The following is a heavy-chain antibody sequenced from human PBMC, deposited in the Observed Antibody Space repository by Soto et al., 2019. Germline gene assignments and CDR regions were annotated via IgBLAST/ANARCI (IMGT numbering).Heavy chain of an antibody. V-gene: IGHV4-30-2*01. Sequence: QLQLQESGSGLVKPSQTLSLTCAVSGGPISSGGYSWSWIRQPPGNGLEWIGYIYHSGSTYYNPTLQSRVTISVDRSTNQFSLKLASVTAADTAVYSCARGRSGSYYMPDYFDYWGQGTLVTVAS. CDR1: GGPISSGGYS. J-gene: IGHJ4*02. CDR2: IYHSGST. D-gene: IGHD3-10*01. CDR3: ARGRSGSYYMPDYFDY.